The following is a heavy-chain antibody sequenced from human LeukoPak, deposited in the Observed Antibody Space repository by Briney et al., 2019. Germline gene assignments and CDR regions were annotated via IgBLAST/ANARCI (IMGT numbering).Heavy chain of an antibody. D-gene: IGHD6-6*01. CDR1: GFTFSSYS. CDR2: ISSSTSYI. CDR3: ARGQVAARPNYFDS. Sequence: GGSLRLSCAGSGFTFSSYSMNWVRQAPGKGLEWVSYISSSTSYIYNADSVKGRFTISRDNAKNSLYLQMNSLRAEDTAVYYCARGQVAARPNYFDSWGKGTLVTVSS. J-gene: IGHJ4*02. V-gene: IGHV3-21*01.